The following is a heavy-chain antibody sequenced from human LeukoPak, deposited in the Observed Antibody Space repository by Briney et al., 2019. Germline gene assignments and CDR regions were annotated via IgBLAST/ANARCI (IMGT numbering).Heavy chain of an antibody. D-gene: IGHD2-2*01. J-gene: IGHJ4*02. CDR1: GFTFSSYA. CDR3: ARGGSSRSGAPPLTQFDY. Sequence: PGGSLRLSCAASGFTFSSYAMHWVRQAPGKGLEYVSAISSNGGSTYYANSVKGRFTISRDNSKNTLYLQMGSLRAEDMAVYYCARGGSSRSGAPPLTQFDYWGQGTLVTVSS. CDR2: ISSNGGST. V-gene: IGHV3-64*01.